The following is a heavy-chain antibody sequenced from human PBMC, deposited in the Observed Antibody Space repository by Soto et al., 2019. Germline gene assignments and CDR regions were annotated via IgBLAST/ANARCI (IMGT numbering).Heavy chain of an antibody. J-gene: IGHJ3*02. CDR2: ISGSGGST. D-gene: IGHD6-19*01. V-gene: IGHV3-23*01. Sequence: GGSLRLSCAASGFTFSSYAMSWVRQAPGKGLKWVSAISGSGGSTYYADSVKGRFTIYRDNSKNTLYLQMKSLKAEDTAVYYCAKASREQWKFDAFDIWGQGTMVTVSS. CDR1: GFTFSSYA. CDR3: AKASREQWKFDAFDI.